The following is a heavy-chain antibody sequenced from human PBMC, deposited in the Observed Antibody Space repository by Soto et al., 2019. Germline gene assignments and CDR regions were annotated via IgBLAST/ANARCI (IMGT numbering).Heavy chain of an antibody. CDR1: GGTFTSHT. V-gene: IGHV1-69*13. CDR2: LIPMFDIA. D-gene: IGHD2-15*01. J-gene: IGHJ4*02. CDR3: ARSPGRHPSEAPRGHSFGAGSLFPFDH. Sequence: GASVKVSCKASGGTFTSHTVYGVRQAPGQGLEWVGGLIPMFDIAIYAEGLRGTVMITEDEDTNTASMELSSLTSADTAVYFCARSPGRHPSEAPRGHSFGAGSLFPFDHWGQGTLVTVSS.